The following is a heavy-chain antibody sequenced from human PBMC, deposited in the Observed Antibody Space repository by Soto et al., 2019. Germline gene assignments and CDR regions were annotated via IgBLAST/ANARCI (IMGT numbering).Heavy chain of an antibody. CDR1: GNIFSGYG. Sequence: GGSLRLSCAAPGNIFSGYGMHWVRQAPGKGLEWVAIIWHDGSNKYYADSAKGRFTISRDNSKSTLYLQMDSLRAEDTAVYYCARDGVGATAFFGYLNYWGRGTLVTVPS. J-gene: IGHJ4*02. V-gene: IGHV3-33*01. CDR3: ARDGVGATAFFGYLNY. D-gene: IGHD1-26*01. CDR2: IWHDGSNK.